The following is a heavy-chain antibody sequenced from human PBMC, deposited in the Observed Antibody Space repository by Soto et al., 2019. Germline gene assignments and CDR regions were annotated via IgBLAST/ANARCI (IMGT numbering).Heavy chain of an antibody. V-gene: IGHV3-30-3*01. CDR3: AREVVLTEWYFDN. Sequence: QVQLMESGGGVVQPGGSLRLSSTTSGFTFSGYSMHWFRQAPGKGLEWVAVTSSDGGVKFYADSVKGRFTVSRDNSKNTLYLQMNSLRPEDTAVYYCAREVVLTEWYFDNWSQGILVTVSS. D-gene: IGHD2-21*01. CDR2: TSSDGGVK. J-gene: IGHJ4*02. CDR1: GFTFSGYS.